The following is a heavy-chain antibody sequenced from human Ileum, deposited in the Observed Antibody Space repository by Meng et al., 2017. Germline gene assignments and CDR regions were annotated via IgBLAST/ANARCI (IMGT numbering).Heavy chain of an antibody. CDR2: IIPIFGTA. CDR3: ARVELTDTAMGRGWFDP. J-gene: IGHJ5*02. Sequence: VQLGQSVAEVTRPGSSLKASCKPSGGTFSSYAISWMRQAPGQGLEWMGGIIPIFGTANYAQKFQGRVTITADKSTSTAYMELSSLRSEDTAVYYCARVELTDTAMGRGWFDPWGQGTLVTVSS. D-gene: IGHD5-18*01. V-gene: IGHV1-69*06. CDR1: GGTFSSYA.